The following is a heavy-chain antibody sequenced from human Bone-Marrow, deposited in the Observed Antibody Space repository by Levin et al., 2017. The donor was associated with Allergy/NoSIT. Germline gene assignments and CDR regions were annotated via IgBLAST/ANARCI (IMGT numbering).Heavy chain of an antibody. V-gene: IGHV3-23*01. CDR2: FGGSGGTT. CDR1: GFAFSIYA. CDR3: AKVLLGSWYADSFDS. Sequence: GGSLRLSCAASGFAFSIYAMNWVRQAPGKGLEWVSGFGGSGGTTYYADSVKGRFTISRDNSKKTLYLQMNSLRAEDTALYYCAKVLLGSWYADSFDSWGQGTLVIVSS. D-gene: IGHD6-13*01. J-gene: IGHJ4*02.